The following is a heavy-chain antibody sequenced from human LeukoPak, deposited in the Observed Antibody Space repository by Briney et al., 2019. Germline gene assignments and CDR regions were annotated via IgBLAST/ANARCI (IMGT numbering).Heavy chain of an antibody. V-gene: IGHV3-21*01. D-gene: IGHD5-24*01. CDR1: GFTFSSYS. CDR2: ISTSSSYI. CDR3: AKGPRRDGYFPFDY. Sequence: GGSLRLSCAAYGFTFSSYSRNWVRQAPGKGLEWVSFISTSSSYIYYADSVKGRFTISRDNAKNSLYLEMNSLRAEDTAVYYCAKGPRRDGYFPFDYWGQGTLVTVSS. J-gene: IGHJ4*02.